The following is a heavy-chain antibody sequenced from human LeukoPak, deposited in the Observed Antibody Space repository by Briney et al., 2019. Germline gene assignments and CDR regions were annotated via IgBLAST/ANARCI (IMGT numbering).Heavy chain of an antibody. CDR3: ARGESTVVTGRAAHY. V-gene: IGHV1-2*02. CDR1: GHTFTSYA. CDR2: INPNSGGT. D-gene: IGHD4-23*01. J-gene: IGHJ4*02. Sequence: ASVKVSCKASGHTFTSYAMNWVRQAPGQGLEWMGWINPNSGGTNYAQKFQGRVTMTRDTSISTAYMELSRLRSDDTAVYYCARGESTVVTGRAAHYWGQGTLVTVSS.